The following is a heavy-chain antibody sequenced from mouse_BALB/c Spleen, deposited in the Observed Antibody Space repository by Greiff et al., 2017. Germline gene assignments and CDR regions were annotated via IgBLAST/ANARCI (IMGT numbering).Heavy chain of an antibody. D-gene: IGHD1-1*01. J-gene: IGHJ2*01. Sequence: VQLQQSGPELVKPGASVKMSCKASGYTFTSYVMHWVKQKPGQGPEWIGYINPYNDGTKYNEKFKGKATLTSDKSSSTAYMELSSLTSEDSAVYYCARPPLTRGSSLGYWGQGTTLTVSS. CDR3: ARPPLTRGSSLGY. V-gene: IGHV1-14*01. CDR1: GYTFTSYV. CDR2: INPYNDGT.